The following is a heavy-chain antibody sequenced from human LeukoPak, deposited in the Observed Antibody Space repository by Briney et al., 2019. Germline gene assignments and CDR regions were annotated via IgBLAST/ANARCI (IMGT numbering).Heavy chain of an antibody. J-gene: IGHJ5*02. D-gene: IGHD3-16*02. CDR2: IYTSGST. CDR3: GRGVRERGVNVNWSDP. Sequence: SETLSLTCTVSGGSISSYYWSWIRQPAGKGLEWIGRIYTSGSTNYNPSLKSRVTMSVDTSKNQFSLKLSSVTAADTAVYYCGRGVRERGVNVNWSDPWGQGTLVTVSS. CDR1: GGSISSYY. V-gene: IGHV4-4*07.